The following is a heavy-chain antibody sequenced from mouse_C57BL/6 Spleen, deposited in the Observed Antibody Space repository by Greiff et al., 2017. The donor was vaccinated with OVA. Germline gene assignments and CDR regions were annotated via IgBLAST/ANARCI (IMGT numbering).Heavy chain of an antibody. CDR3: ARGDGYGGRYYAMDY. D-gene: IGHD2-2*01. CDR1: GYTFTNYW. CDR2: IYPGGGYT. V-gene: IGHV1-63*01. Sequence: VQLQQSGAELVRPGTSVKMSCKASGYTFTNYWIGWAKQRPGHGLEWIGDIYPGGGYTNYNEKFKGKATLTADKSSSTAYMQFSSLTSEDSAIYYCARGDGYGGRYYAMDYWGQGTSVTVSS. J-gene: IGHJ4*01.